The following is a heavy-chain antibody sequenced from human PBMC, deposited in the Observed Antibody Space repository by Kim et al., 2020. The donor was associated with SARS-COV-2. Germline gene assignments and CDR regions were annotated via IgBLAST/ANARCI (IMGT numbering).Heavy chain of an antibody. Sequence: SETLSLTCAVSDGSISSSNWWSWVRQPPGKGLEWIGEIYHSGSTNYNPSLKSRVTISVDKSKNQFSLKLSSVTAADTAVYYCARGEDYYGSGDDYWGQGTLVTVSS. J-gene: IGHJ4*02. D-gene: IGHD3-10*01. CDR3: ARGEDYYGSGDDY. CDR1: DGSISSSNW. V-gene: IGHV4-4*02. CDR2: IYHSGST.